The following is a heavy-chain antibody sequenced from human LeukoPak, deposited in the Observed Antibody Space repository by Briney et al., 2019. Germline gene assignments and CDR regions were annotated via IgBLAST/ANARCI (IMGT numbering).Heavy chain of an antibody. D-gene: IGHD3-10*01. V-gene: IGHV4-39*01. CDR1: GGSISSSSYY. CDR3: ARPTMVRGVIDY. J-gene: IGHJ4*02. CDR2: IYYSGST. Sequence: SETLSLTCTVSGGSISSSSYYWGWIRQPPGKGLEWIGSIYYSGSTYYSPSLKSRVTISVDTSKNQFSLKLSSVTAADTAVYYCARPTMVRGVIDYWGQGTLVTVSS.